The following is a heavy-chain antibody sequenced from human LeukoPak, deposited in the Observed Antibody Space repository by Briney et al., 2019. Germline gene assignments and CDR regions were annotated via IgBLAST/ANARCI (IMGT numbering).Heavy chain of an antibody. J-gene: IGHJ4*02. Sequence: GGSLRLSCAASGFTFSSYWMSWVRQAPGKGLEWVANIKQDGSEKYYVDSVKGRFTISRDNAKNSLYLQMNSLRAEDTAVYYCARESRIAVAGDNYWGKGTLVTVSS. V-gene: IGHV3-7*01. D-gene: IGHD6-19*01. CDR2: IKQDGSEK. CDR1: GFTFSSYW. CDR3: ARESRIAVAGDNY.